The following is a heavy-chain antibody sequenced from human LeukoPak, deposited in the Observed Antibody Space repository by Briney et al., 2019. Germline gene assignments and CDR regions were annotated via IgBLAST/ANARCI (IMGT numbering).Heavy chain of an antibody. CDR1: GASISSHY. CDR2: IHYSGST. CDR3: AREGLYGDYVWSLDY. J-gene: IGHJ4*02. D-gene: IGHD4-17*01. Sequence: SETLSLTCSVSGASISSHYWSWIRQPPGKGLEWIGYIHYSGSTNCNPSLKSRVTISVDTSKNQFSLKLSSVTAADTAVYYCAREGLYGDYVWSLDYWGQGTLVTVSS. V-gene: IGHV4-59*11.